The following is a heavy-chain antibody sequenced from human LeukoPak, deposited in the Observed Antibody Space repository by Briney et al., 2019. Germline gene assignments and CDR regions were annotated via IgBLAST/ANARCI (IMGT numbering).Heavy chain of an antibody. CDR1: GGSINNYY. V-gene: IGHV4-4*09. Sequence: SETLSLTCTASGGSINNYYWSWIRQPPGKGLEWIGYIYTSGSTIYNPSLKSRVTISIATSKNQFSLKLSSVTAADTAVYYCAGSSGYYYPFDYWGQGTLVTVSS. CDR3: AGSSGYYYPFDY. J-gene: IGHJ4*02. CDR2: IYTSGST. D-gene: IGHD3-22*01.